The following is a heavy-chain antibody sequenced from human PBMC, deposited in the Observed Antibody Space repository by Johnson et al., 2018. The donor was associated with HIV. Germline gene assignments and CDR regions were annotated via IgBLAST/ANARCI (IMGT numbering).Heavy chain of an antibody. V-gene: IGHV3-21*01. D-gene: IGHD3-22*01. CDR1: GFTFNNYG. CDR2: ISGSGGST. CDR3: ARGDYYDSSGFFIDAFDI. J-gene: IGHJ3*02. Sequence: VQLVESGGGVVQPGRSLRLSCAASGFTFNNYGMHWVRQAPGKGLEWVSAISGSGGSTYYADSVKGRFTISRDNAKNSLYLQMNSLRPEDTAVYYCARGDYYDSSGFFIDAFDIWGQGTVVTVSS.